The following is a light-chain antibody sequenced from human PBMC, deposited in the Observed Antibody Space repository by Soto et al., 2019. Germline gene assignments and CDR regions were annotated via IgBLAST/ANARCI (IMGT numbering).Light chain of an antibody. CDR3: SSYTSSSTLDV. V-gene: IGLV2-14*01. J-gene: IGLJ1*01. Sequence: QSVLTQPASVSGSPGQSITISCTGTSSDVGAYNYVSWYQQHPGKAPKLMIYEVSNRPSGVSNRFSGSKSGNTASLTISGLHAEDEADYYCSSYTSSSTLDVFGTGTKV. CDR2: EVS. CDR1: SSDVGAYNY.